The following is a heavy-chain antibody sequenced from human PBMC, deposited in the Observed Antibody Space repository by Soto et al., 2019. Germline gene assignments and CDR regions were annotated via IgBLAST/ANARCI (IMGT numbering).Heavy chain of an antibody. J-gene: IGHJ6*04. CDR1: GFTLSSYL. V-gene: IGHV3-7*01. CDR2: INQDGSEK. D-gene: IGHD3-16*01. CDR3: ARNLGVWGF. Sequence: GGSLRLSCAASGFTLSSYLMSWVRQAPGKGLEWVANINQDGSEKFYVDSVKGRFIISRDNAENSLYLQMDSLRAEDTAVYYCARNLGVWGFRGKGSSVTVSS.